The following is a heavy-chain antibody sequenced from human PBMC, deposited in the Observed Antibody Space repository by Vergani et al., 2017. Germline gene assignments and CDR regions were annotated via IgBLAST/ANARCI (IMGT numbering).Heavy chain of an antibody. J-gene: IGHJ4*02. V-gene: IGHV4-61*02. CDR2: IQTSGST. CDR1: GGPINSHNYY. Sequence: QVQLQESGPGLVKPSQTLSLTCTVSGGPINSHNYYWSWIRQPAGKGLEWIGRIQTSGSTNHNPSLKSRVTMSEDTSKNQFSLNLTSVTAADTAVYFCARGSCLCGSFYKPLFDYWGQGILVTVSS. D-gene: IGHD2-2*01. CDR3: ARGSCLCGSFYKPLFDY.